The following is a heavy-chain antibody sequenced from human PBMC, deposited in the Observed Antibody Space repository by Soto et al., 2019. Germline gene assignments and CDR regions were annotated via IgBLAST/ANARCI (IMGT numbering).Heavy chain of an antibody. J-gene: IGHJ5*02. V-gene: IGHV6-1*01. Sequence: SQTLSLPCAISGDSVSSNSAAWNWIRQSPSRGLEWLGRTYYRSKWYNDYAVSVKSRITINPDTSKNQFSLQLNSVTPEDTAVYYCARDLRAARPTKFDPWGQGTLVTVSS. D-gene: IGHD6-6*01. CDR2: TYYRSKWYN. CDR3: ARDLRAARPTKFDP. CDR1: GDSVSSNSAA.